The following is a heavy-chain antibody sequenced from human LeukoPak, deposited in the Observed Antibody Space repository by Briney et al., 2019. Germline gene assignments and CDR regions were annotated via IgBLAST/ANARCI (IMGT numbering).Heavy chain of an antibody. D-gene: IGHD4-17*01. CDR3: ARAPVSYGDFDY. Sequence: GGSLRLSCAASGFTFSSFGMNWVRQAPGKGLEWISYISISSSTIYYADSVKGRFTISRDNAKNSLYLQMNSLRAEDTAVYYCARAPVSYGDFDYWGQGTLVTVSS. V-gene: IGHV3-48*01. CDR1: GFTFSSFG. CDR2: ISISSSTI. J-gene: IGHJ4*02.